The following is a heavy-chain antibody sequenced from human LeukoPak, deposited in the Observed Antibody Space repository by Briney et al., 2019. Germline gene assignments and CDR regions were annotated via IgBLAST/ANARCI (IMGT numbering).Heavy chain of an antibody. CDR3: ASLMTTVTTIDY. CDR1: GGTFSSYA. J-gene: IGHJ4*02. D-gene: IGHD4-17*01. Sequence: ASVKVSCKASGGTFSSYAISWVRQAPGQGLGWMGRIIPILGIANYAQKFQGRVTITADKSTSTAYMELSSLRSEDTAVYYCASLMTTVTTIDYWGQGTLVTVSS. V-gene: IGHV1-69*04. CDR2: IIPILGIA.